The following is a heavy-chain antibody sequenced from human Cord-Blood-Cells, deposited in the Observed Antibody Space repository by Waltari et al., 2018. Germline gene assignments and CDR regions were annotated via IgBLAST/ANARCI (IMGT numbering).Heavy chain of an antibody. J-gene: IGHJ3*02. CDR3: ARARGRFKLEANDAFDI. Sequence: QVQLVQSGAEGKKPGSSVKVSCKASGGTFSSYAISWVRQAPGQGLEWMGGIIPIFGTANYAQKFQGRVTITADESTSTAYMELSSLRSEDTAVYYCARARGRFKLEANDAFDIWGQGTMVTVSS. CDR1: GGTFSSYA. CDR2: IIPIFGTA. D-gene: IGHD1-1*01. V-gene: IGHV1-69*12.